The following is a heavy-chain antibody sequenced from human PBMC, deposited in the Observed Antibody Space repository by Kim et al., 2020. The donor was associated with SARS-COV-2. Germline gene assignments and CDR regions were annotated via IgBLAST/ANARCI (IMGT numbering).Heavy chain of an antibody. J-gene: IGHJ3*02. CDR3: ARDWPVGSGHAFDI. CDR2: VHYSGST. CDR1: GVSISSYY. Sequence: SETLSLTCTVSGVSISSYYWSWIRQPPGKRLEWIGYVHYSGSTKYNPYLKSRITMSVDTSKNKFSLKLNSVSAADTAVYYCARDWPVGSGHAFDIWGQGTMVTVSS. D-gene: IGHD3-10*01. V-gene: IGHV4-59*12.